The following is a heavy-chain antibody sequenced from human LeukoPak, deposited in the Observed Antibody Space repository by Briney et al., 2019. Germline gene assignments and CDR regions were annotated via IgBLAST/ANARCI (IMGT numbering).Heavy chain of an antibody. CDR2: INHSGST. Sequence: PSETLSLTCAVYGGSFSGYYWSWIRQPPGKGLEWIGEINHSGSTNYNPSLKSRVTISVDTSKNQFSLKLSSVTAADTAVYYCARPRRAGYDYWGQGTLVTVSS. CDR3: ARPRRAGYDY. J-gene: IGHJ4*02. D-gene: IGHD5-12*01. V-gene: IGHV4-34*01. CDR1: GGSFSGYY.